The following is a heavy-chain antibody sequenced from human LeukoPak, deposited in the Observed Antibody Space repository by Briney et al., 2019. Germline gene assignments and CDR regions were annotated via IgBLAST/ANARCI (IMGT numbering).Heavy chain of an antibody. V-gene: IGHV4-34*01. Sequence: PSETLSLTCTVSGGSISSYYWSWIRQPPGKGLEWIGEINHSGSTNYNPSLKSRVTISVDTSKNQFSLKLSSVTAADTAVYYCARAASVRGWYVAYWGQGTLSPSPQ. CDR1: GGSISSYY. D-gene: IGHD6-19*01. CDR3: ARAASVRGWYVAY. J-gene: IGHJ4*02. CDR2: INHSGST.